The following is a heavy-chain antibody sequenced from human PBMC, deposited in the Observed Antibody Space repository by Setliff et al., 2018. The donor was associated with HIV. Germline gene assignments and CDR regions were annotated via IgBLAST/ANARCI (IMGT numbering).Heavy chain of an antibody. CDR2: ISSSDNTM. Sequence: GGSLRLSCAASGFTFSDFSMSWIRQAPGKGLEWISYISSSDNTMYYADSVKGRFTISRDNAKNSLFLQLNSLRAADAAVYYCARDGTYNIFTGLVAFDYWGQGTLVTVSS. V-gene: IGHV3-11*04. CDR3: ARDGTYNIFTGLVAFDY. CDR1: GFTFSDFS. D-gene: IGHD3-9*01. J-gene: IGHJ4*02.